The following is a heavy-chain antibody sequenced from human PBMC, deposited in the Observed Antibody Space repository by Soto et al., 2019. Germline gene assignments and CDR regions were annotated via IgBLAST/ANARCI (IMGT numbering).Heavy chain of an antibody. J-gene: IGHJ6*03. CDR2: ISSSSSYI. V-gene: IGHV3-21*01. CDR3: ARGRVVPAVPNYHYMDV. CDR1: GFTFSSYS. Sequence: EVQLVESGGGLVKPGGSLRLSCAASGFTFSSYSMNWVRQAPGKGLEWVSSISSSSSYIYYADSVKGRFTISRDNAKNSLYLQMNTLRAEDTAVYYCARGRVVPAVPNYHYMDVWGKGTTVTVSS. D-gene: IGHD2-2*01.